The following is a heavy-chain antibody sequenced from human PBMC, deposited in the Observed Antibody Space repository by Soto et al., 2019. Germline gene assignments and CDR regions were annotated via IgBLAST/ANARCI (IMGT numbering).Heavy chain of an antibody. V-gene: IGHV1-2*02. CDR2: INPNSGGT. CDR3: ARRVARGGYYYYYGMDV. CDR1: GYTFTGYY. Sequence: VKVSCKASGYTFTGYYMHWVRQAPGQGLEWMGWINPNSGGTNYAQKFQGRVTMTRDTSISTAYMELSRLRSDDTAVYYCARRVARGGYYYYYGMDVWGQGTTVTVSS. J-gene: IGHJ6*02. D-gene: IGHD3-10*01.